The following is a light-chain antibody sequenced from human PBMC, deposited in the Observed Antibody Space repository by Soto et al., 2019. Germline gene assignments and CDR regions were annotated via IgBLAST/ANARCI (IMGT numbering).Light chain of an antibody. CDR2: DVS. J-gene: IGLJ1*01. CDR3: SSWTSSSTYV. CDR1: SSEVGGYNY. V-gene: IGLV2-14*01. Sequence: QSVLTQPASVSGSPGQSITISCTGTSSEVGGYNYVSLYQQYPGKAPKLMIYDVSNRPSGISYRFSGSKSVNTASLTISGLLAEDEADYYCSSWTSSSTYVFGTGTKVTVL.